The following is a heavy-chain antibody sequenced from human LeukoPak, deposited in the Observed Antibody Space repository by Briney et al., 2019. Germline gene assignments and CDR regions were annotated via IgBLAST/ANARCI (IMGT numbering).Heavy chain of an antibody. J-gene: IGHJ4*02. D-gene: IGHD3-16*01. Sequence: GGSLRLSCAGSGFIFGSYWMSWVRQAPGKGLEWISVIYSGGSTYYADSVKGRFTISRDNSKNTLYLQMNSLRAEDTAVYYCARDLGDYWGQGTLVTVSS. CDR2: IYSGGST. V-gene: IGHV3-53*01. CDR1: GFIFGSYW. CDR3: ARDLGDY.